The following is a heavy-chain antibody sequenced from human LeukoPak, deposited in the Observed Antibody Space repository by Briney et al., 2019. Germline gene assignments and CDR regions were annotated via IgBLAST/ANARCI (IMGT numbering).Heavy chain of an antibody. D-gene: IGHD3-3*01. CDR2: ISSNGGGT. CDR1: GFTFSSYA. Sequence: PGGSLRLSCAASGFTFSSYAMHWVRQAPGKGLEYVSAISSNGGGTYYANSVKGRFTISRDNSKNTLYLQMGSLRAEDMAVYYCARDRGRSGYLEAFDIWGQGTMVTVSS. J-gene: IGHJ3*02. CDR3: ARDRGRSGYLEAFDI. V-gene: IGHV3-64*01.